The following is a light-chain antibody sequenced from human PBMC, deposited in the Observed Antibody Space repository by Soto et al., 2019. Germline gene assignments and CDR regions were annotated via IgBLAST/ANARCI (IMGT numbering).Light chain of an antibody. CDR2: EVS. J-gene: IGLJ2*01. V-gene: IGLV2-14*01. CDR3: SSYSTIGAEVH. Sequence: QSVLTQPASVSGSPGQSITISCTGTSSDVGAYNFVSWYQHHPGTAPKLMIYEVSNRPSGASNRFSGSKSGNTASLTISGLQPEDEADYYCSSYSTIGAEVHFGGGTKLTVL. CDR1: SSDVGAYNF.